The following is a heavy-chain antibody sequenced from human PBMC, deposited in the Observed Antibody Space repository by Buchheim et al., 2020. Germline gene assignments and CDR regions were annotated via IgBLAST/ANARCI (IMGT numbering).Heavy chain of an antibody. V-gene: IGHV4-30-4*01. CDR3: AGMVYATTTKYYYGMDV. J-gene: IGHJ6*02. D-gene: IGHD2-8*01. CDR1: GGSISRGDYY. Sequence: QVQLQESGPGLVKPSQTLSLTCTVSGGSISRGDYYWSWIRQPTGKGLEWIGYIYYSGSTYYNQSLKSRVTISVDMSKNQFSLKLSSVTAADTAVYYCAGMVYATTTKYYYGMDVWGQGTT. CDR2: IYYSGST.